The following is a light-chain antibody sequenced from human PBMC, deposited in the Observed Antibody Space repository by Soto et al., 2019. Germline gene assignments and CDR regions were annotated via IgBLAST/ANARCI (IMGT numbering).Light chain of an antibody. CDR2: DTS. CDR3: QQCGSSPS. Sequence: EIVLTQSPGTLSLSPGERATLSCRASQSVSSSYLAWYQQKPGQAPRLLIYDTSSRATGIADRFSGSGSGTDFPLAISRLEPEDFAVYYCQQCGSSPSFGQGTKVELK. V-gene: IGKV3-20*01. J-gene: IGKJ1*01. CDR1: QSVSSSY.